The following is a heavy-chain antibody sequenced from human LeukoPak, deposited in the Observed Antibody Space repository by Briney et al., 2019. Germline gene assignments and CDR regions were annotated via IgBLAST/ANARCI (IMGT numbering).Heavy chain of an antibody. CDR2: MNPNSGNT. CDR3: ARDYDFWSGYSMYGY. Sequence: ASVKVSCKASGYTFTSYDINWVRQATGQGLEWMGWMNPNSGNTGYAQKFQGRATITRNTSISTAYMELSSLRSEDTAVYYCARDYDFWSGYSMYGYWGQGTLVTVSS. V-gene: IGHV1-8*03. CDR1: GYTFTSYD. D-gene: IGHD3-3*01. J-gene: IGHJ4*02.